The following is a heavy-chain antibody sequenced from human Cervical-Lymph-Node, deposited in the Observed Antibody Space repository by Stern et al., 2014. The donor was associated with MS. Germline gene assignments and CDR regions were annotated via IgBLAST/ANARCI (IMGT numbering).Heavy chain of an antibody. V-gene: IGHV3-30*04. Sequence: VQLVESGGSVVQPGRSLRLSCAASRFTFSAFAMHWVRQAPGKGLEWVAVISYDAKTQFYVDSVKGRFTVSRDNSKNTLSLQMNNLRPEDTGVYYCTRQMTHGPCDLWGRGTLVIVS. CDR2: ISYDAKTQ. D-gene: IGHD2-21*02. CDR1: RFTFSAFA. CDR3: TRQMTHGPCDL. J-gene: IGHJ2*01.